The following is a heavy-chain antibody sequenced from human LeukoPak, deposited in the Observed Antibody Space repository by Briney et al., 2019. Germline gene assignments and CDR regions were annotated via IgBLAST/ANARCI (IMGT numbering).Heavy chain of an antibody. D-gene: IGHD2-2*01. CDR1: GFTFSSYA. CDR2: ISGSGGST. J-gene: IGHJ6*02. V-gene: IGHV3-23*01. CDR3: AKDALKYCSSTSCSYYYYGMDV. Sequence: GGSLRLSCAASGFTFSSYAMSWVRQAPGKGLEWVSAISGSGGSTYYADSVKGRFTISRDNSKNTPYLQMNSLRAEDTAVYYCAKDALKYCSSTSCSYYYYGMDVWGQGTTVTVSS.